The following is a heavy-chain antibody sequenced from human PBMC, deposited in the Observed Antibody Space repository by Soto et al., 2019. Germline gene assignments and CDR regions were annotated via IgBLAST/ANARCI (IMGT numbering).Heavy chain of an antibody. J-gene: IGHJ4*02. CDR1: GGSLSDYN. Sequence: QVQLQQWGAGLLKPSETLSLTCAVYGGSLSDYNWSWIRQSPGKGLEWIGEINHSGGTNYNPSLQRRSTLSVGTSKSQVSLKVRSVTAADSAMYSCARDPQGADRLDCDYWGQGTLVSVSS. CDR2: INHSGGT. CDR3: ARDPQGADRLDCDY. V-gene: IGHV4-34*01. D-gene: IGHD1-26*01.